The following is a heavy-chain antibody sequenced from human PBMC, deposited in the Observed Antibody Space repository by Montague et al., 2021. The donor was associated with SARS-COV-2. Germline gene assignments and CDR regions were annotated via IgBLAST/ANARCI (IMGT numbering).Heavy chain of an antibody. V-gene: IGHV4-59*01. CDR3: ARELQYNWFDP. CDR2: IYYRGTT. CDR1: GGSIDSYY. Sequence: SETLSLTCTVSGGSIDSYYWSWLRQPPGKGLEWIGYIYYRGTTNCNPSLESRVTMSVDTSKNQFSLNLSSVTAADTAIYYCARELQYNWFDPWGQGTLVTVSS. J-gene: IGHJ5*02. D-gene: IGHD2-21*01.